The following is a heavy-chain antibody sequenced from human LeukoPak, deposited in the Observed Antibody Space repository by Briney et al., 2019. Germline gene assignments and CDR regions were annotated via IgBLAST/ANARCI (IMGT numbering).Heavy chain of an antibody. CDR2: ISSSGSTI. CDR1: GFTFSDYY. D-gene: IGHD2-2*01. CDR3: ARVVVVPAAQPPNYASDI. V-gene: IGHV3-11*04. J-gene: IGHJ3*02. Sequence: GGSLRLSCAASGFTFSDYYMSWIRQAPGKGLEWVSYISSSGSTIYYADSVKGRFTISRDNAKNSLYLQMNSLRAEDTAVYYCARVVVVPAAQPPNYASDIWGQGTMVTVSS.